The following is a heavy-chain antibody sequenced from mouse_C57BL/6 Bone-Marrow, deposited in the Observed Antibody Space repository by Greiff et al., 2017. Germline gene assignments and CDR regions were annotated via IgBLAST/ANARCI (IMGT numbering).Heavy chain of an antibody. CDR2: ISSGGSYT. CDR3: ARPGVAYFDY. J-gene: IGHJ2*01. CDR1: GFTFSSYG. Sequence: VHVKQSGGDLVKPGGSLKLSCAASGFTFSSYGMSWVRQTPDKRLEWVATISSGGSYTYYPDSVKGRFTISRDNAKNTLYLQMSSLKSEDTAMYYCARPGVAYFDYWGQGTTLTVSS. V-gene: IGHV5-6*01.